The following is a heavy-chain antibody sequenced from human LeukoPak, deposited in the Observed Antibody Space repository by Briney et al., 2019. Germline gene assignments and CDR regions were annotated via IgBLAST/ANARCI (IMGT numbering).Heavy chain of an antibody. Sequence: ASVKVSCKASGYTFTSYGISWVRQAPGQGLEWMGWISAYNGNTNYAQKLQGRVTMTTDTSTSTAYMELRSLRSDDTAVYYCARMYYDHVWGSYRYTRFFDYWGQGTLVTVSS. D-gene: IGHD3-16*02. CDR3: ARMYYDHVWGSYRYTRFFDY. V-gene: IGHV1-18*01. J-gene: IGHJ4*02. CDR2: ISAYNGNT. CDR1: GYTFTSYG.